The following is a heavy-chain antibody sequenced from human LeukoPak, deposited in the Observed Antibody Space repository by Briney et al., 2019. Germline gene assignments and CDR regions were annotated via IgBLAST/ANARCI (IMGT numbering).Heavy chain of an antibody. CDR2: IIPIFGTA. J-gene: IGHJ3*02. Sequence: ASVKVSCKASGGTFSRYAISWVRQAPGQGLEWMGQIIPIFGTANYAQKFQGRVTITADESTSTAYMELSSLRSEDTAVCYCARTLPIAAAGTGAFDIWGQGTMVTVSS. CDR3: ARTLPIAAAGTGAFDI. D-gene: IGHD6-13*01. V-gene: IGHV1-69*13. CDR1: GGTFSRYA.